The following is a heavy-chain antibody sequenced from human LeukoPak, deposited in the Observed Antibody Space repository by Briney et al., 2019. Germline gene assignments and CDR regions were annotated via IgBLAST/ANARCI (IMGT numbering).Heavy chain of an antibody. Sequence: SETLSLTCAVSGYSISSGYYWGWIRQPPGKGLEWSGSIYHSGSTYYNPSLKSRVTISVDTSKNQFSLKLSSVTAADTAVYYCARDGKLRYFDWSELGEFWDIWGQGTMVTVSS. D-gene: IGHD3-9*01. V-gene: IGHV4-38-2*02. CDR3: ARDGKLRYFDWSELGEFWDI. CDR1: GYSISSGYY. J-gene: IGHJ3*02. CDR2: IYHSGST.